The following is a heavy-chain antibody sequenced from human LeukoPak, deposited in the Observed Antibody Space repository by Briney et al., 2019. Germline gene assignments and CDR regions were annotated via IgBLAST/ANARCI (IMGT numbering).Heavy chain of an antibody. CDR1: GGSINSYY. CDR2: IYYSGST. V-gene: IGHV4-59*01. CDR3: ARTYSRGFGELLYYFDY. Sequence: SETLSLTCTVSGGSINSYYWNWIRQPPGKGLEWIGYIYYSGSTNYNPSLKSRVTISVDTSKNQFSLKLSSVTAADTAVYYCARTYSRGFGELLYYFDYWGQGTLVTVSS. D-gene: IGHD3-10*01. J-gene: IGHJ4*02.